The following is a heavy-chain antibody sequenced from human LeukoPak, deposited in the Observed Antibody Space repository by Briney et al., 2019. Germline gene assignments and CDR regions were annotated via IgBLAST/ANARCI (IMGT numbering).Heavy chain of an antibody. CDR1: GFTVSNNY. CDR2: IYSGGSA. D-gene: IGHD2-8*01. Sequence: GGSLRLSCAASGFTVSNNYMSWVRQAPGKGLEWVSVIYSGGSAYYADSVKGGFTISRDDSKNTLYLQINSLRAEDTAVYYCAREVFNWGQGTLVTVSS. J-gene: IGHJ4*02. CDR3: AREVFN. V-gene: IGHV3-53*01.